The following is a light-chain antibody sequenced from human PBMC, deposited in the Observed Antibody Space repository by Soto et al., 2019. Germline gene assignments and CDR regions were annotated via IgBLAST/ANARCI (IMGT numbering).Light chain of an antibody. CDR1: QSVSSSF. Sequence: EIVLTQSPGTLSLSPGERATLSCRASQSVSSSFLAWYQQKPGQAPRLLIYGASSRATGIPARFSGSGSGTDFTLTISRLEPEDFAVYYFQQYGSSPPNTFGQGTKLEIK. V-gene: IGKV3-20*01. CDR3: QQYGSSPPNT. CDR2: GAS. J-gene: IGKJ2*01.